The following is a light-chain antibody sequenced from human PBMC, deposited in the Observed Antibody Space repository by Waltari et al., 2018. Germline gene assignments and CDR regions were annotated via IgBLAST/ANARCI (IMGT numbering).Light chain of an antibody. CDR1: QSFTSTA. Sequence: EIVLTQSPGTLSLSPGERATLSCRASQSFTSTALAWYQQQPGQAPTLLSSGASRRATGIPDRFSGSGAGTDFTLTISRLEPEDFAVYYCHQYSRSPPWTFGQGTKVEIK. CDR2: GAS. J-gene: IGKJ1*01. CDR3: HQYSRSPPWT. V-gene: IGKV3-20*01.